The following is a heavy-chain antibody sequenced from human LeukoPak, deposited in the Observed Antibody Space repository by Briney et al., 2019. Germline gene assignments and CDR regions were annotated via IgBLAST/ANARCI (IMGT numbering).Heavy chain of an antibody. J-gene: IGHJ6*03. CDR2: ISSNGGST. CDR3: ARVLERYCYYYMDV. CDR1: GFTFSSYA. Sequence: GGSLRLSCAASGFTFSSYAMHWVRQAPGKGLEYVSAISSNGGSTYYANSVKGRFTISRDNSKNTLYLQMGSLRAEDMAVYYCARVLERYCYYYMDVWGKGTTVTVSS. V-gene: IGHV3-64*01.